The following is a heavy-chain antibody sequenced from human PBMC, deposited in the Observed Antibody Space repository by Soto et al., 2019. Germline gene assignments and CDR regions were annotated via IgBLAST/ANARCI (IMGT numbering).Heavy chain of an antibody. V-gene: IGHV1-69*01. Sequence: QGQLVQSGAEVKKPGSSVKVSCKTSGGTFSSYAISWVRQAPGQGLEWMGGIIPIFGTANYAQKFQGRVTITADESTSTVYMELSSLRSEDTAVYYCARDQYGGNPDGGRGVGVWGQGTTVTVSS. D-gene: IGHD2-15*01. CDR1: GGTFSSYA. CDR2: IIPIFGTA. J-gene: IGHJ6*02. CDR3: ARDQYGGNPDGGRGVGV.